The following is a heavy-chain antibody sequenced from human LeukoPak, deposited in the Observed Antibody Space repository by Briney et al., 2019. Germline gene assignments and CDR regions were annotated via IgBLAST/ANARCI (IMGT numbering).Heavy chain of an antibody. D-gene: IGHD3-22*01. CDR1: GYTFTSNY. V-gene: IGHV1-46*01. J-gene: IGHJ4*02. CDR3: TSLNLDSSGWQGDY. Sequence: ASVKVSCKAFGYTFTSNYMHWVRQAPGQGPEWMGVISPSGGSTTYAQKFQGRVTMTRDTSISTAYMELSRLRSDDTAVYYCTSLNLDSSGWQGDYWGQGTLVTASS. CDR2: ISPSGGST.